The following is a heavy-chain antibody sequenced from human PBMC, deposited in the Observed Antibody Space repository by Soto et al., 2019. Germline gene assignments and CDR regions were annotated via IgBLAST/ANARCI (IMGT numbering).Heavy chain of an antibody. Sequence: GGSLRLSCAASGFTFSNAWMNWVRQAPGKGLEWVGRIKSKTDGGTTDYAAPVKGRFTISSDDSKNTLYLQMNSLKTEDTAVYYCTTGEGADTAMVTFDYYYYGMDVWGQGTTVTVSS. D-gene: IGHD5-18*01. V-gene: IGHV3-15*07. J-gene: IGHJ6*02. CDR1: GFTFSNAW. CDR3: TTGEGADTAMVTFDYYYYGMDV. CDR2: IKSKTDGGTT.